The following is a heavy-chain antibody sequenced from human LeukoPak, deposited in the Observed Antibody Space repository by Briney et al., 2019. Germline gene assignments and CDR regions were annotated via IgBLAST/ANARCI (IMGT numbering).Heavy chain of an antibody. V-gene: IGHV4-59*01. D-gene: IGHD1-20*01. Sequence: SETLSLTCTVSGGSISSYYWSWIRQPPGKGLEWIGYIYYSGSTNYNPSLKSRVTISVDTSKNQFSLKLSSVTAADTAVYYCASQYSWNEQSYFQHWGQGTLVTVSS. CDR2: IYYSGST. CDR3: ASQYSWNEQSYFQH. CDR1: GGSISSYY. J-gene: IGHJ1*01.